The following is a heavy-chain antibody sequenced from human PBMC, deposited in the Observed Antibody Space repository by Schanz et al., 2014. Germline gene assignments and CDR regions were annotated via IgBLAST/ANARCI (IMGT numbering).Heavy chain of an antibody. V-gene: IGHV3-30*03. Sequence: VQLLESGGGLVQPGRSLRLSCAASGFNFSSYGMHWVRQAPGKGLEWVAVISDDGSGKYSADSVKGRFTISRDNSKNMVFLQMTSLRAEDTAVYYCARGYGDSPTDFWGQGTLVTVSS. J-gene: IGHJ4*02. CDR2: ISDDGSGK. CDR1: GFNFSSYG. D-gene: IGHD4-17*01. CDR3: ARGYGDSPTDF.